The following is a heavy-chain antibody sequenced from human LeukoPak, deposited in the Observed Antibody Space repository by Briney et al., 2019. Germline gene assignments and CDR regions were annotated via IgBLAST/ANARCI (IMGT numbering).Heavy chain of an antibody. CDR1: GYTFTNYA. V-gene: IGHV1-18*03. CDR2: ISAYNGNT. CDR3: ARDGGAFDI. J-gene: IGHJ3*02. Sequence: ASVKVSCKASGYTFTNYAISWVRQAPGQGLEWMGWISAYNGNTNYAQKFQGRVTMTTDTSTSTAYMELRSLRFDDMAVYYCARDGGAFDIWGQGTMVIVSS.